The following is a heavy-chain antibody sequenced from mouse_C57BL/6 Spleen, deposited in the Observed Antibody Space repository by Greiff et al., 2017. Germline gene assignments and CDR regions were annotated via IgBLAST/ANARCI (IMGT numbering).Heavy chain of an antibody. CDR2: IYPGSGNT. V-gene: IGHV1-76*01. CDR3: AREEADYFDY. J-gene: IGHJ2*01. CDR1: GYTFTDYY. Sequence: QVPLQQSGAELVRPGASVQLSCKASGYTFTDYYLNWVKQRPGQGLEWIARIYPGSGNTYYNEKFKGQATLTAQKSSSTAYMPHSSLTCEDSAVYFCAREEADYFDYRSNGTTRAVSS.